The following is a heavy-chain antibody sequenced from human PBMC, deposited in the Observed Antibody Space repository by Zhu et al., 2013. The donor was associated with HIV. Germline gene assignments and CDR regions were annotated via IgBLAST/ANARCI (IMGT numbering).Heavy chain of an antibody. CDR3: ARGMGRDLLWFGEPGKRDAFDI. CDR2: IIPIFGTA. V-gene: IGHV1-69*01. J-gene: IGHJ3*02. CDR1: GGTFSSYA. Sequence: QVQLVQSGAEVKKPGSSVKVSCKASGGTFSSYAISWVRQAPGQGLEWMGGIIPIFGTANYAQKFQGRVTITADESTSTAYMELSSLRSEDTAVYYCARGMGRDLLWFGEPGKRDAFDIWGQGTMVTVSS. D-gene: IGHD3-10*01.